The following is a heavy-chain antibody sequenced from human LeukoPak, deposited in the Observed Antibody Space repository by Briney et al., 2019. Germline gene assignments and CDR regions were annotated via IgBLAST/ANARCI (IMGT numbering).Heavy chain of an antibody. D-gene: IGHD4-17*01. Sequence: PSETLSLTCAVSGDSFSSHYWTWSRQPPGRGLEWIGYISYIGTTNYNPSLKSRVTISIDTSKNQFSLMLSSVTTADTAVYYCASDLVTVTKGFDIWGLGTMVSVSS. V-gene: IGHV4-59*11. CDR3: ASDLVTVTKGFDI. J-gene: IGHJ3*02. CDR2: ISYIGTT. CDR1: GDSFSSHY.